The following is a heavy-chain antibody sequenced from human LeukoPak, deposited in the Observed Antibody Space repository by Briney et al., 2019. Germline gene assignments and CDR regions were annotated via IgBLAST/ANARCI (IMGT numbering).Heavy chain of an antibody. V-gene: IGHV3-23*01. J-gene: IGHJ4*02. D-gene: IGHD3-22*01. CDR2: ISGSGGST. CDR3: AKGQYYYDSSGYYFFRYFDY. CDR1: GFTFSSYA. Sequence: PGGSLRLSCAASGFTFSSYAMSWVRQAPGKGLEWVSAISGSGGSTYYADSVKGRFTISRDNSKNTLYLQMNSLRAEDTAVYYCAKGQYYYDSSGYYFFRYFDYWGQGTLVTVSS.